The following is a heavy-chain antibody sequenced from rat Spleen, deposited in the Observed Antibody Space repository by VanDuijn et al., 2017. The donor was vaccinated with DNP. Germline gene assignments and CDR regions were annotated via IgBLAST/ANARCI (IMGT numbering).Heavy chain of an antibody. D-gene: IGHD1-9*01. Sequence: EVQLQESGPGLVKPSQSLSLTCSVTGYSITSNYWGWIRKFPGNKMEWIGHITYTGSTSYNPSLKSRISITRDTSKNQFFLQLNSVTSEDTATYFCARHYGYNWYFDFWGPGTMVTVSS. J-gene: IGHJ1*01. CDR2: ITYTGST. CDR3: ARHYGYNWYFDF. CDR1: GYSITSNY. V-gene: IGHV3-1*01.